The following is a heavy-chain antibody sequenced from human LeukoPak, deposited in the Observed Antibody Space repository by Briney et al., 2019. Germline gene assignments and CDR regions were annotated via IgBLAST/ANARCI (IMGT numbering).Heavy chain of an antibody. CDR1: GFTFSSYA. CDR2: ISGSGGST. V-gene: IGHV3-23*01. D-gene: IGHD4-23*01. CDR3: AKGARVALTMVVTPFDY. Sequence: PGGSLRLSCAASGFTFSSYAMSWVRQAPGKGLEWVSAISGSGGSTYYADSVKGRFTISRDNSKNTPYLQMNSLRAEDTAVYYCAKGARVALTMVVTPFDYWGQGTLVTVSS. J-gene: IGHJ4*02.